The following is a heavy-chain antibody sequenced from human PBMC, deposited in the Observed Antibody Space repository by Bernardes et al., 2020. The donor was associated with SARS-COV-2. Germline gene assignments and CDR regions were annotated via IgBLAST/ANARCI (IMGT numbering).Heavy chain of an antibody. J-gene: IGHJ6*02. D-gene: IGHD2-15*01. Sequence: SETLSLTCTVSGGSISSYYWSWIRKPAGKGLEWIGRIYTSGSTNYNPSLKSRVTMSVDTSKNQFSVKLSSVTAADTAVYYCARAGLGYCSGGSCYSGIDVCGERTTVTGSS. V-gene: IGHV4-4*07. CDR1: GGSISSYY. CDR3: ARAGLGYCSGGSCYSGIDV. CDR2: IYTSGST.